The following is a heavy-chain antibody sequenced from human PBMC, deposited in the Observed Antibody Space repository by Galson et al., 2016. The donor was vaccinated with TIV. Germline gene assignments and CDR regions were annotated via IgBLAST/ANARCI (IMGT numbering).Heavy chain of an antibody. V-gene: IGHV3-23*01. CDR1: RFTFSSYA. CDR3: AKIDSSGYNYGGRFVY. Sequence: SLRLSCAASRFTFSSYAMSWVRQAPGKGLEWVSAISLSGGRTYYADSVKGRFTFSRDNSKNTLYLQMDRLRAEDTAVYYCAKIDSSGYNYGGRFVYWGQGTLVTVSS. CDR2: ISLSGGRT. D-gene: IGHD3-22*01. J-gene: IGHJ4*02.